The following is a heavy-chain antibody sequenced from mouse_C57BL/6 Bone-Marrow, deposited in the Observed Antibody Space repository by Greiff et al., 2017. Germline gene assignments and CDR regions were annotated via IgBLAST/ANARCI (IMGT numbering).Heavy chain of an antibody. Sequence: EVKLEESGPGLVKPSQSLSLTCSVTGYSITSGYYWNWIRQFPGNKLEWMGYISYDGSNNYNPSLKNRISITRDTSKNQFFLKLNSVTTEDTATYYCAFYGYYGFDVWGTGTTVTVSS. CDR3: AFYGYYGFDV. J-gene: IGHJ1*03. D-gene: IGHD2-3*01. CDR1: GYSITSGYY. CDR2: ISYDGSN. V-gene: IGHV3-6*01.